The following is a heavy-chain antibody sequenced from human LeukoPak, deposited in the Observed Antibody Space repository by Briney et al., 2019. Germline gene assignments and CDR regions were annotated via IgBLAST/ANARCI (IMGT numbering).Heavy chain of an antibody. CDR1: GFTFSTYW. CDR3: ARGARYYPVDY. D-gene: IGHD3-22*01. V-gene: IGHV3-74*01. CDR2: IKSDGGT. J-gene: IGHJ4*02. Sequence: GGSLRLSCAASGFTFSTYWMHWVRHAPGKGLVWVSRIKSDGGTNYADSVKGRFTISRDNAKNTLYLQMNSLRAEDTAVYYCARGARYYPVDYWGQGTLVTVSS.